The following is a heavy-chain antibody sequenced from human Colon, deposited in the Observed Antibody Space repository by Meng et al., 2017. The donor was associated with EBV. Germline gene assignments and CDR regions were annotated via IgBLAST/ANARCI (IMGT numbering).Heavy chain of an antibody. V-gene: IGHV6-1*01. J-gene: IGHJ4*02. D-gene: IGHD4-23*01. CDR1: GDSVSSNSAA. CDR2: TYCRSKWAN. Sequence: QGQLQQAGSGLVKPSQTLSLTCAIAGDSVSSNSAAWNWIRQSPSGGLEWLGRTYCRSKWANDYAVSVKSRLTISPDTSKNQFSLHLASVNPEDTGVYYCAREVDYGGNSVSFDFWGQGTLVTVSS. CDR3: AREVDYGGNSVSFDF.